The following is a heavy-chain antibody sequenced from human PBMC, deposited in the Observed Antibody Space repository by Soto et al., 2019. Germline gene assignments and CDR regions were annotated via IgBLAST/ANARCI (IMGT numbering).Heavy chain of an antibody. J-gene: IGHJ3*02. D-gene: IGHD2-21*02. CDR3: ARGDGLSGAFDI. CDR2: SNPTRGGT. Sequence: ASVKVSCKASGYTFTGYYMHWVRQAPGQGLEWMGWSNPTRGGTNYAQKFQAWVTMTRDTSISTAYMELSRLRSDDTAVYYCARGDGLSGAFDIWGQGTMVNVSS. CDR1: GYTFTGYY. V-gene: IGHV1-2*04.